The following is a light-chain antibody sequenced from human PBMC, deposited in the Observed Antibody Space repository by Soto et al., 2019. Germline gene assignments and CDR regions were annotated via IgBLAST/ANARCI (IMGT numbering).Light chain of an antibody. J-gene: IGLJ2*01. Sequence: QSVMTQPPSVSAAPGQKVTISCSGSSSNIGGNSVSWYQQLPGTAPKLMIYEVSKRPSGVPDRFSGSKSGNTASLTVSGLQAEDEADYYCSSYAGSNNGVVFGGGTKVTVL. CDR1: SSNIGGNS. V-gene: IGLV2-8*01. CDR2: EVS. CDR3: SSYAGSNNGVV.